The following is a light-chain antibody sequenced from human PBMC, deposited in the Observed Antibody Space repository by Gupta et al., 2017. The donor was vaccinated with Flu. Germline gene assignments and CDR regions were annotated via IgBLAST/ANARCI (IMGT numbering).Light chain of an antibody. CDR1: QSLVYSDGNTY. V-gene: IGKV2-30*01. CDR2: QVS. J-gene: IGKJ1*01. Sequence: DDVMSQSPLSLPVTLGQPASISCRSRQSLVYSDGNTYLHWLQQRPGQSTRRLSDQVSYRDSGVPDRGGGGGSGNVCITQSSRVEDEDGGVYYRMQGAYGPWAFGQGTKVEIK. CDR3: MQGAYGPWA.